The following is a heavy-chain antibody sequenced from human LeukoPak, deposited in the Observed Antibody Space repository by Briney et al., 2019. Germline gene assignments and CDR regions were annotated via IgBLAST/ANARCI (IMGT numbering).Heavy chain of an antibody. CDR3: ARHRGGGSWENWFDP. V-gene: IGHV4-59*08. D-gene: IGHD2-15*01. J-gene: IGHJ5*02. CDR2: GYYTGIT. Sequence: PSETLSLTCTVSGGSTSSYYWSWIRQPPGKGLEWIGYGYYTGITNYNPSLKSRVTISVDTSKSQFSLKLSSVTAAGTAVYYCARHRGGGSWENWFDPWGQGTLVTVSS. CDR1: GGSTSSYY.